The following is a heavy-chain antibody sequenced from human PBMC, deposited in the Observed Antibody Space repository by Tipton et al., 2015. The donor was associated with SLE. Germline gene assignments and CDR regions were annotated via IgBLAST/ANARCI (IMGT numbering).Heavy chain of an antibody. J-gene: IGHJ4*02. CDR3: ARFDYSNWDDY. Sequence: LRLSCSFSGGSITNGGYYWTWIRQPPGKGLEWIGYIYYSGSTYYNPSLQSRLTMSVDTSRNQFSLKLTSVTAADTAVYFCARFDYSNWDDYWGQGTLVTVSS. D-gene: IGHD4-11*01. CDR1: GGSITNGGYY. V-gene: IGHV4-31*03. CDR2: IYYSGST.